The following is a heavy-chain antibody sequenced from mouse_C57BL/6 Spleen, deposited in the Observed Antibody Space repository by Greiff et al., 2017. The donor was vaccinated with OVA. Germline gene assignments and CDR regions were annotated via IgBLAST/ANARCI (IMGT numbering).Heavy chain of an antibody. CDR1: GFTFSDYY. V-gene: IGHV5-12*01. J-gene: IGHJ1*03. CDR2: ISNGGGST. D-gene: IGHD2-5*01. CDR3: ARANYSNYGWYIDV. Sequence: DVKLVESGGGLVQPGGSLKLSCAASGFTFSDYYMSWVRQTPEKRLEWVAYISNGGGSTYYPDTVKGRFTISRDNAKNTLYLQMSRLKSEDTAMYYCARANYSNYGWYIDVWGTGTTVTVSS.